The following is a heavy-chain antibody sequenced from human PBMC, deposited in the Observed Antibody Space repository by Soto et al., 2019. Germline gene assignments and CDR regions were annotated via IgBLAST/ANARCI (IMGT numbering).Heavy chain of an antibody. CDR2: IYYSGST. CDR3: ARDGSIGLNYYYYGMDV. V-gene: IGHV4-31*03. Sequence: PSETLSLTCTVSGGSISSGGYYWSWIRQHPGKGLEWIGYIYYSGSTYYNPSLKRRVTISVDTSKNQFSLKLSSVTAADTAVYYCARDGSIGLNYYYYGMDVWGQGTTVTVSS. J-gene: IGHJ6*02. CDR1: GGSISSGGYY. D-gene: IGHD3-10*01.